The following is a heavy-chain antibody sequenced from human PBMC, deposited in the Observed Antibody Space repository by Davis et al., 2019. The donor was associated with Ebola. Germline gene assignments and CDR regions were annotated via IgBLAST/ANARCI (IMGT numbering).Heavy chain of an antibody. J-gene: IGHJ4*02. Sequence: PGGSLRLSCAASGFIFSNYDMSWVRQAPGKGLEWVSRIDTDGSITDYADSVRGRFTIPRDNAKNTLFLQMNSLRADDTAVYYCARDVAGRAGYWGQGTLVTVSS. CDR1: GFIFSNYD. V-gene: IGHV3-74*01. CDR2: IDTDGSIT. CDR3: ARDVAGRAGY. D-gene: IGHD1-14*01.